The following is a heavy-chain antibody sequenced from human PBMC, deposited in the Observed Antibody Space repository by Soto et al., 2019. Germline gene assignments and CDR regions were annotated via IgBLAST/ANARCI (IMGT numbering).Heavy chain of an antibody. V-gene: IGHV2-5*02. D-gene: IGHD5-12*01. CDR1: GFSLSTSGVG. J-gene: IGHJ3*02. CDR2: IYWDDDK. CDR3: ASQRNSGYVGGDAFDI. Sequence: QITLKESGPTLVKPTQTLTLTCTFSGFSLSTSGVGVGWIRQPPGKALEWLALIYWDDDKRYSPSLKSRLTINKDTSKNPVVLTMTNGGPVLTAKHYCASQRNSGYVGGDAFDIWGKGPMVTVSS.